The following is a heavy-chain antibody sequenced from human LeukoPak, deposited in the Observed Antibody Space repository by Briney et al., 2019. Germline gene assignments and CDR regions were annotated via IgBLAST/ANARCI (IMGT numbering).Heavy chain of an antibody. Sequence: GGSPRLSCAASGFTFSSYSMNWVRQAPGKGVEWVSSINSRSYIYYADPVKGGVTISRDNGKHSLYLQINSPRAEDTAVYYCASNIVVVPAAIYSAFDPCGQGTLVTVSS. CDR1: GFTFSSYS. V-gene: IGHV3-21*01. CDR2: INSRSYI. CDR3: ASNIVVVPAAIYSAFDP. D-gene: IGHD2-2*01. J-gene: IGHJ5*02.